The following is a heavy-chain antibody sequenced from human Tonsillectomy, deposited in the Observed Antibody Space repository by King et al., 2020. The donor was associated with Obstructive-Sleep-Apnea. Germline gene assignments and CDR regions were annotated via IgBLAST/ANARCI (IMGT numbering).Heavy chain of an antibody. J-gene: IGHJ3*02. Sequence: QLVQSGAEVKKPGASVKVSCKASEYTFTGYYIHWVRQAPGQGLEWMGWVNPNNDGTKNAQKFQGRVTKARDTAINTAYMELNRLTFDDTAVYYCARGSPVASSTSSALDIWGQGTMVTVSS. CDR3: ARGSPVASSTSSALDI. D-gene: IGHD4-23*01. CDR1: EYTFTGYY. V-gene: IGHV1-2*02. CDR2: VNPNNDGT.